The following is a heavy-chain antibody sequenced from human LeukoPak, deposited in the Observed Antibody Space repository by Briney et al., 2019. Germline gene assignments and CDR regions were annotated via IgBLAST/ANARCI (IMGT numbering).Heavy chain of an antibody. CDR1: GGTFSSYA. J-gene: IGHJ4*02. Sequence: SVKVSCKASGGTFSSYAISWVRQAPGQGLEWMGRIIPILGIANYAQKFQGRVTITADKSTSTAYMELSSLRSEDTAVYYRASVVWYSSSSYPDYWGQGTLVTVSS. V-gene: IGHV1-69*04. CDR3: ASVVWYSSSSYPDY. CDR2: IIPILGIA. D-gene: IGHD6-6*01.